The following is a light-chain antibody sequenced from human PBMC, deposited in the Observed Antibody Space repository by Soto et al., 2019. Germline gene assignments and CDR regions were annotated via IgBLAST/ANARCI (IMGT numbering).Light chain of an antibody. CDR2: GAS. Sequence: EIVLTQSPGSLSLSPGQRATLSCRASQSVDTTFFAWYQKKPGQAPRLLIYGASKRATGIPDRFSGSGSGTDFTLIISSLQSEDFAVYYCQQYNNWPPITFGQGTKLEIK. J-gene: IGKJ2*01. CDR3: QQYNNWPPIT. V-gene: IGKV3-20*01. CDR1: QSVDTTF.